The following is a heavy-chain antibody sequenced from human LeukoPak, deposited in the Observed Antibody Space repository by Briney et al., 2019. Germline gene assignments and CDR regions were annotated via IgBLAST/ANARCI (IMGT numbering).Heavy chain of an antibody. V-gene: IGHV3-23*01. CDR3: AKLKSWYFDY. D-gene: IGHD6-13*01. CDR1: GFTFSSYA. J-gene: IGHJ4*02. CDR2: ISGSGDST. Sequence: GGSLRLSCAASGFTFSSYAMSWVRQAPGKGLEGVSAISGSGDSTYYADSVKGRFTISRDNSKNTLYLQMNSLRAEHTAVYYCAKLKSWYFDYWGQGTLVTVSS.